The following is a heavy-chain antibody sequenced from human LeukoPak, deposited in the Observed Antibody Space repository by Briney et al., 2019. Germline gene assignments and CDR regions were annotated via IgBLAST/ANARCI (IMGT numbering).Heavy chain of an antibody. CDR1: GFTFSSYS. D-gene: IGHD3-22*01. CDR2: ISSSSSTI. J-gene: IGHJ4*02. V-gene: IGHV3-48*02. Sequence: GESLRLSCAASGFTFSSYSMNWVRQAPGKGLEWVSYISSSSSTIYCADSVKGRFTVSRDNAKNSLYLQMNSLRDEDTAVYYCASWVTGYYDSSGFYYFDYWGQGTLVTVSS. CDR3: ASWVTGYYDSSGFYYFDY.